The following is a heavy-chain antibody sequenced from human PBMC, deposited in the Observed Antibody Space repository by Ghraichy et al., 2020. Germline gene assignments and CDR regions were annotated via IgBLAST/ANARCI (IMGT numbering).Heavy chain of an antibody. CDR3: ARVRAADWYFDL. Sequence: GESLNISCAASGFTFSSHWIHWVRQAPGKGLVWVSRINGDGTNTDYADSVKGRFTVSRDNAKNMLSLQMDSLRAEDTAVYYCARVRAADWYFDLWGRGTLVTVSS. J-gene: IGHJ2*01. CDR2: INGDGTNT. D-gene: IGHD2-15*01. V-gene: IGHV3-74*01. CDR1: GFTFSSHW.